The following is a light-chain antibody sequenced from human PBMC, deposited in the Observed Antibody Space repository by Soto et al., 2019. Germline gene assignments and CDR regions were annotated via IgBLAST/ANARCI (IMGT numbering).Light chain of an antibody. Sequence: EIVLTQSPGTLSLSPGERATLSCRASQSVSSSYLVWYQEKPGQAPRPLIYGASSRATSLPDRFSGSGSGTDFTLTISRLEPEDVAVYYCQQDGSSPSTFGQGTKLEMK. CDR1: QSVSSSY. J-gene: IGKJ2*01. V-gene: IGKV3-20*01. CDR3: QQDGSSPST. CDR2: GAS.